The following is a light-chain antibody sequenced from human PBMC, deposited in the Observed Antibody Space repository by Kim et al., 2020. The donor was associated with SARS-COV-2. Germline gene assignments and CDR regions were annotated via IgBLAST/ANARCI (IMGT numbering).Light chain of an antibody. CDR2: TNN. V-gene: IGLV1-47*01. J-gene: IGLJ2*01. CDR1: SSNIGSYY. Sequence: QSVLTQPPSTSGTPGQRVTISCSGSSSNIGSYYVYWYQQLPGTAPKLLIHTNNQRPSGVPDRLSGSKSGTSASLAISGLRSEDEADYYCATWDGSLSALVFGGGTQLTVL. CDR3: ATWDGSLSALV.